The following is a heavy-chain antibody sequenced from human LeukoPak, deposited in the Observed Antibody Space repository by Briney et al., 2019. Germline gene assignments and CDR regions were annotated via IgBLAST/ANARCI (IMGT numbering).Heavy chain of an antibody. CDR2: IRCEGSNK. CDR3: AKDGFYCSSTSYYFELIIPEYYFDY. CDR1: GYTFRIYG. J-gene: IGHJ4*01. Sequence: PGGSLRLSCAASGYTFRIYGMHWVRQAPGEGLGWVAFIRCEGSNKYYADSVKGRFTIYRDNSKNTLYLQMNSLIAENTAVYYCAKDGFYCSSTSYYFELIIPEYYFDYWGQGTLVTVSS. D-gene: IGHD2-2*01. V-gene: IGHV3-30*02.